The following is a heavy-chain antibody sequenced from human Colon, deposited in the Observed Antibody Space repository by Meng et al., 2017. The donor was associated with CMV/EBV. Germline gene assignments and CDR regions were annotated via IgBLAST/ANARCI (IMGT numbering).Heavy chain of an antibody. CDR3: ARERDSGSYYWFDP. Sequence: ASVKVSCKASGYTFTSYGISWVGQAAGQGLEWMGWISAYHGNTIYVRNLQGRVTMTADTSTSKAYIELRSLRSDDTAVYYCARERDSGSYYWFDPWGQGTLVTVSS. V-gene: IGHV1-18*01. D-gene: IGHD1-26*01. CDR1: GYTFTSYG. J-gene: IGHJ5*02. CDR2: ISAYHGNT.